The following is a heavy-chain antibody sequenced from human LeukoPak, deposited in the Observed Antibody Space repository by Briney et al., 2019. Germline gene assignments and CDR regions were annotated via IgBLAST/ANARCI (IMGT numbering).Heavy chain of an antibody. CDR1: GFTFDDYA. CDR2: ISYDGSNK. Sequence: GRSLRLSCAASGFTFDDYAMHWVRQAPGKGLEWVAVISYDGSNKYYADSVKGRFTISRDNSKNTLYLQMNSLRAEDTAVYYCARGPTTYYYDSSGSENLDYWGQGTLVTVSS. V-gene: IGHV3-30-3*01. D-gene: IGHD3-22*01. J-gene: IGHJ4*02. CDR3: ARGPTTYYYDSSGSENLDY.